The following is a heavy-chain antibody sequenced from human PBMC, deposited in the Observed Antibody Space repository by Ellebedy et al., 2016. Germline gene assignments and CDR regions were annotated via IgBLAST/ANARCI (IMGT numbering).Heavy chain of an antibody. V-gene: IGHV3-23*01. CDR3: AKSADYGDYERFDH. Sequence: GESLKISXAASGFTFSTFAMSWVRQAPGKGLEWVSGISGSGGKTNHAGSVKGRFTISRDNSRNTLYLQMTSLRAEDTAVYYCAKSADYGDYERFDHWGQGTLVTVSS. CDR2: ISGSGGKT. CDR1: GFTFSTFA. J-gene: IGHJ4*02. D-gene: IGHD4-17*01.